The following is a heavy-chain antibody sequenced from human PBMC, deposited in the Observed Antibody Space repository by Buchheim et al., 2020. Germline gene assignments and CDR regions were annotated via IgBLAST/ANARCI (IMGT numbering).Heavy chain of an antibody. Sequence: QVQLQQWGAGLLKPSETLSLTCAVYGGSFSGYYWSWIRQPPGKGLEWIGEINHSGITNYNPSLKSRVTISVDTSKNQFSLKLSSVTAADTAVYYCARTVMATIYYYYYYGMDVWGQGTT. D-gene: IGHD5-12*01. CDR3: ARTVMATIYYYYYYGMDV. V-gene: IGHV4-34*01. J-gene: IGHJ6*02. CDR1: GGSFSGYY. CDR2: INHSGIT.